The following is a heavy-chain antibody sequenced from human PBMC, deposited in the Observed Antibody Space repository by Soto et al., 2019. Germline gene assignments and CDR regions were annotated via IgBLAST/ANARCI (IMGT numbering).Heavy chain of an antibody. CDR2: IYWVGDK. D-gene: IGHD2-21*02. J-gene: IGHJ6*02. CDR3: AHSRFGGDCLRAYSSHYYYGMDV. V-gene: IGHV2-5*02. Sequence: QITLKESGPTLVKPTQTLTLTCTFSGFSLNTGGLGVGWIRQPPGRALEWLALIYWVGDKRYSPSLQSMLMNTKDNSNNPVVHTKTHSDPVETATYYCAHSRFGGDCLRAYSSHYYYGMDVWGQGTTVTVSS. CDR1: GFSLNTGGLG.